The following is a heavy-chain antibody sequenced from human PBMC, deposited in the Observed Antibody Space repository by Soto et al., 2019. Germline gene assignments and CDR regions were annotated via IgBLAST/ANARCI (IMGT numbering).Heavy chain of an antibody. CDR3: ARHRQYYDTSGYQQRYFDY. J-gene: IGHJ4*02. D-gene: IGHD3-22*01. V-gene: IGHV4-39*01. CDR1: GGSISSSPYY. CDR2: IYYSGAT. Sequence: SETLSLTCSVSGGSISSSPYYWGWIRQPPGKGLEWLGTIYYSGATSYNPSLKSRVIISVDTSNNQLFLKLRSVTAADTAVYYCARHRQYYDTSGYQQRYFDYWGQGTQVTVSS.